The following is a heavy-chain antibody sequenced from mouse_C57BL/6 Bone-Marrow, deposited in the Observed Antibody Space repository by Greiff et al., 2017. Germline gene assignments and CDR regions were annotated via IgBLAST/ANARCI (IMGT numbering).Heavy chain of an antibody. CDR2: INPNNGGT. Sequence: EVQLQQSGPELVKPGASVTISCKASGYTFTDYYMNWVKQSHGKSLEWIGDINPNNGGTSYNKKFKGKATLTVDKSSSTAYMELHSLTSEDSAVYYCAKVGLSYWYFDVWGTWTTGTVSS. CDR1: GYTFTDYY. V-gene: IGHV1-26*01. D-gene: IGHD1-1*02. J-gene: IGHJ1*03. CDR3: AKVGLSYWYFDV.